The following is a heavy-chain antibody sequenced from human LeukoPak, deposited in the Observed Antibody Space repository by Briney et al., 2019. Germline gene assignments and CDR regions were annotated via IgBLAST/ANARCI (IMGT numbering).Heavy chain of an antibody. CDR1: GFTFSSYG. CDR3: ARAPLKITMVRGVIIAYDAFDI. V-gene: IGHV3-7*01. Sequence: GGTLRLSCAASGFTFSSYGMNWVRQAPGKGLEWVANIKQDGSEKYYVDSVKGRFTISRDNAKNSLYLQMNSLRAEDTAVYYCARAPLKITMVRGVIIAYDAFDIWGQGTMVTVSS. CDR2: IKQDGSEK. J-gene: IGHJ3*02. D-gene: IGHD3-10*01.